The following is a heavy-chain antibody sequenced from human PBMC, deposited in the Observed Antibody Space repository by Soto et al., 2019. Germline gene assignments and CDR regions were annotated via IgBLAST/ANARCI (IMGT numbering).Heavy chain of an antibody. J-gene: IGHJ4*02. V-gene: IGHV3-74*01. Sequence: EVQLVESGGGLVQPGGSLRLSCAAFGLTFRKYGMNWVRKAQGKGLVWVARVSSDGSFTYYADSVKGRFTISRDNAQNTLYLQMSTLRPDDTAVYYCAREGDMGSSAFDCWGQGTLVTVSS. CDR2: VSSDGSFT. CDR3: AREGDMGSSAFDC. D-gene: IGHD3-10*01. CDR1: GLTFRKYG.